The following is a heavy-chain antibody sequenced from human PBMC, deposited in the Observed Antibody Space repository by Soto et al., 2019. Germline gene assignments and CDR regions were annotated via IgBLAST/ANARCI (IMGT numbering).Heavy chain of an antibody. Sequence: SETLSLTCTVSGGSISNAAYSWSWIRQPPGKGLEWIGYIYPSGMPFYNPSLRSRVTISIDRSNDQFSLNLKSVTAADTAVYYCARARGGYGLFDSWGQGTLVTVSS. V-gene: IGHV4-30-2*01. CDR2: IYPSGMP. CDR1: GGSISNAAYS. CDR3: ARARGGYGLFDS. J-gene: IGHJ4*02. D-gene: IGHD5-18*01.